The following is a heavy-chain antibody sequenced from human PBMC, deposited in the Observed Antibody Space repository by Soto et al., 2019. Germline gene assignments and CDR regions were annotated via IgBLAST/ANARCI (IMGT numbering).Heavy chain of an antibody. CDR3: ARDLWGYCATDCSPLDV. CDR2: MYNTGST. CDR1: GGSISGYY. V-gene: IGHV4-59*01. D-gene: IGHD2-21*02. J-gene: IGHJ6*02. Sequence: SETLSLTCTVSGGSISGYYWSWIRQPPGKGLEWIGYMYNTGSTVYNPSFKSRVTISVDTSKNQFSLKLNSVTAADTAVYYCARDLWGYCATDCSPLDVWGHGTTVTVS.